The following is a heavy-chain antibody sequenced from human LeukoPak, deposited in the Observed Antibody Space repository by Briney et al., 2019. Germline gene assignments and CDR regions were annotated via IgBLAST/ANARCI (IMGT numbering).Heavy chain of an antibody. D-gene: IGHD3-22*01. CDR2: IRYDGSNK. CDR1: GFTFSSYG. J-gene: IGHJ3*02. Sequence: PGGSLRLSCAASGFTFSSYGMHWVRQAPGKGLEWVAFIRYDGSNKYYADSVKGRFTISRDNSKNTLYLQMNSLRAEDTAVYYCAKDLTYYCDSSGDDAFDIWGQGTMVTVSS. CDR3: AKDLTYYCDSSGDDAFDI. V-gene: IGHV3-30*02.